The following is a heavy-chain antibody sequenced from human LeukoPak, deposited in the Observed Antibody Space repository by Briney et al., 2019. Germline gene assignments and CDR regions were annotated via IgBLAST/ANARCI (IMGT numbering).Heavy chain of an antibody. CDR2: INHSGST. Sequence: SETLSLTCTVSGGSISSYYWSWIRQPPGKGLEWIGEINHSGSTNYNPSLKSRVTISVDTSKNQLSLKLSSVTAADTAVYYCARGPLITIFGVVPYTLFDYWGQGTLVTVSS. J-gene: IGHJ4*02. V-gene: IGHV4-34*01. CDR3: ARGPLITIFGVVPYTLFDY. CDR1: GGSISSYY. D-gene: IGHD3-3*01.